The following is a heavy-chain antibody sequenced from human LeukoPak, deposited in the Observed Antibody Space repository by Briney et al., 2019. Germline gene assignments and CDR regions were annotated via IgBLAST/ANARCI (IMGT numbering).Heavy chain of an antibody. CDR2: ISGSGGST. CDR1: GFTFSSYA. J-gene: IGHJ4*02. V-gene: IGHV3-23*01. Sequence: GGSLRLSCAASGFTFSSYAMSWVRQAPGKGLEWVSAISGSGGSTYYAHSLQGRFTISRDNSKNTLYLQMNSLRPGGTAVFYCAKDEGLDRTKTSSFDYWGQGTLVTVSS. D-gene: IGHD1-1*01. CDR3: AKDEGLDRTKTSSFDY.